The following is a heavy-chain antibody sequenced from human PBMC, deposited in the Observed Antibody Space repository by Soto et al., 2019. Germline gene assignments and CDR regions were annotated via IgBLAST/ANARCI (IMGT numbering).Heavy chain of an antibody. CDR2: ISSSSYT. J-gene: IGHJ6*02. Sequence: PGGSLRLSCAASGFTFSDYYMSWIRQAPGKGLEWVSYISSSSYTNYADSVKGRFTISRDNAKNSLYLQMNSLRAEDTAVYYCARGGSSSVGLMDVWGQGTTVTVSS. V-gene: IGHV3-11*06. CDR3: ARGGSSSVGLMDV. CDR1: GFTFSDYY. D-gene: IGHD6-6*01.